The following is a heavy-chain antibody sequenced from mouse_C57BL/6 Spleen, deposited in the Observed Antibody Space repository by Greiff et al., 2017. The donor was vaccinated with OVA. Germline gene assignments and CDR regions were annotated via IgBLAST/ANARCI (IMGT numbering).Heavy chain of an antibody. D-gene: IGHD1-1*01. CDR2: IWWDDDK. Sequence: QVTLKESGPGILQPSQTLSLTCSFSGFSLSTFGMGVGWIRQPSGKGLEWLAHIWWDDDKYYNPALKSRLTISKDTSKNQVFLKIANVDTADTATYYCARIAPLLRYQPWYFDVWGTGTTVTVSS. CDR1: GFSLSTFGMG. J-gene: IGHJ1*03. CDR3: ARIAPLLRYQPWYFDV. V-gene: IGHV8-8*01.